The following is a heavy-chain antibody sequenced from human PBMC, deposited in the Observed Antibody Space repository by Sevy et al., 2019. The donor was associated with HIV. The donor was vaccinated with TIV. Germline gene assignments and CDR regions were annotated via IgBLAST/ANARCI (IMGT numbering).Heavy chain of an antibody. Sequence: ASVKVSCKASGYTFTSYYMHWVRQAPGQGLEWMGIINPSGGSTSYAQTFQGRVTMTRDTSTSTVYMELSSLRSEDTAVYYCARETGDGNNYYYMDVWGKGTTVTVSS. D-gene: IGHD4-17*01. V-gene: IGHV1-46*01. CDR1: GYTFTSYY. CDR2: INPSGGST. J-gene: IGHJ6*03. CDR3: ARETGDGNNYYYMDV.